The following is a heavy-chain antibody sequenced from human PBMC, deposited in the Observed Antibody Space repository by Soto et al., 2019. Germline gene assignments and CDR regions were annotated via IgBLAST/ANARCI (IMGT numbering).Heavy chain of an antibody. D-gene: IGHD7-27*01. CDR3: ASATGERTKSLDY. J-gene: IGHJ4*02. V-gene: IGHV1-18*01. CDR1: GYTFTSYG. CDR2: ISAYNGNT. Sequence: ASVQVSFKASGYTFTSYGMSWLRQAPGQGLEWMGWISAYNGNTNYAQKLQGRVTMTTDTSTSTAYMELRSLISDDTAVYYCASATGERTKSLDYWGQGTLVTVSS.